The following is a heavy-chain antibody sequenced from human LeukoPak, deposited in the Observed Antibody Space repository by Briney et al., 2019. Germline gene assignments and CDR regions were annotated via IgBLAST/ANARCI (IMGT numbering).Heavy chain of an antibody. V-gene: IGHV3-21*01. D-gene: IGHD5-18*01. CDR3: ARGGGWIQLWFFDY. CDR1: GFTFSSYS. CDR2: ISSSSYI. J-gene: IGHJ4*02. Sequence: GGSLRLSCAASGFTFSSYSMNWVRQAPGKGLEWVSSISSSSYIYYADSVKGRFTISRDNAKNSLYLQMNSLRAEDTAVYYCARGGGWIQLWFFDYWGQGTLVTVSS.